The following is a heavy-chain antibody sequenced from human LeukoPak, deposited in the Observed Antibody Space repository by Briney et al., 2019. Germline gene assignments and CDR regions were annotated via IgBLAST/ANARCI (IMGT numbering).Heavy chain of an antibody. CDR2: ISSSGNTI. D-gene: IGHD6-6*01. Sequence: GGSLRLSCAASGFTLSTYSMNWVRQAPGKGLEWVSYISSSGNTIYYADSVKGRFTISRDNAKNSLFLQMSSLRAEDTAVYYCARRRDFDYWGQGTLVAVSS. CDR1: GFTLSTYS. CDR3: ARRRDFDY. V-gene: IGHV3-48*04. J-gene: IGHJ4*02.